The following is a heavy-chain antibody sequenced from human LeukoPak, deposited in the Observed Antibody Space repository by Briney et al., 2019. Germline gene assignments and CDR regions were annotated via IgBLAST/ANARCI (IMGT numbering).Heavy chain of an antibody. Sequence: GGSLRLSCVASGLNFDDSAMHWVRQAPGKGLEWVSLISADGGSTFSADSVKGRFSISRDNSKNSLYLQMNSLRAEDTAVYYCAKRSLTMVRGVFDYWGQGILVTVSS. CDR2: ISADGGST. V-gene: IGHV3-43*02. D-gene: IGHD3-10*01. CDR3: AKRSLTMVRGVFDY. CDR1: GLNFDDSA. J-gene: IGHJ4*02.